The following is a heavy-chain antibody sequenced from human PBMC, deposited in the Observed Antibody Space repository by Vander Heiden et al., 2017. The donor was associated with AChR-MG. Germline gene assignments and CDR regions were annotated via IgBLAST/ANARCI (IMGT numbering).Heavy chain of an antibody. Sequence: QLQLQESGPGLVKPSETLSLTCTVPGGSISSSSYYWGWIRQPPGKGLEWIGSIYYSGSTYYNPSLKSRVTISVDTSKNQFSLKLSSVTAADTAVYYCASPRKYYYDSSGYYYWGQGTLVTVSS. CDR1: GGSISSSSYY. D-gene: IGHD3-22*01. V-gene: IGHV4-39*01. CDR3: ASPRKYYYDSSGYYY. J-gene: IGHJ4*02. CDR2: IYYSGST.